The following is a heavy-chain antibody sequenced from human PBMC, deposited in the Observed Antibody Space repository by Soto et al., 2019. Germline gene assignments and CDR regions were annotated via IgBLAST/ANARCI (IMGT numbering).Heavy chain of an antibody. CDR1: GYTFTGYY. CDR2: INPNSGGT. D-gene: IGHD3-3*01. Sequence: GASVKVFCKASGYTFTGYYMHWVRQAPGQGLEWMGWINPNSGGTNYAQKFQGRVTMTRDTSISTAYMELSRLRSDDTAVYYCARMNRGFWSGLPYYGMDVWGQGTTVTVSS. CDR3: ARMNRGFWSGLPYYGMDV. J-gene: IGHJ6*02. V-gene: IGHV1-2*02.